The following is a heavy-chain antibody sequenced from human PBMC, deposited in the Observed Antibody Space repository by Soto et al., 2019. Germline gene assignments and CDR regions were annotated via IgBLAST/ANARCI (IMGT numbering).Heavy chain of an antibody. CDR1: GGSISSSTYY. V-gene: IGHV4-39*01. J-gene: IGHJ6*02. Sequence: PSETLSLTCTVSGGSISSSTYYWGWMRQPPGKGLEWIASFFIGGNTYYNPSLKSRVTISVDTSKNQFSLKLSSVTAADTAVYYCARHLTYCSAGSCYSDFPYYGMDVWGQGTKVTVSS. D-gene: IGHD2-15*01. CDR3: ARHLTYCSAGSCYSDFPYYGMDV. CDR2: FFIGGNT.